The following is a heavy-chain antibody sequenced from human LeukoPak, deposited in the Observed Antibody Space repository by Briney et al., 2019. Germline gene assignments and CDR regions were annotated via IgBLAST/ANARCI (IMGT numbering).Heavy chain of an antibody. CDR3: ARDRSNGDYAFDY. J-gene: IGHJ4*02. D-gene: IGHD4-17*01. CDR2: ITTYRSYI. Sequence: GGSLRLSCTASGFTFSSYDMSWVRQAPGKGLGWVSSITTYRSYIHYADSVKGRFTISRDNAKNSLYLQMNSLRAEDTAVYYCARDRSNGDYAFDYWGQGALVTVSS. CDR1: GFTFSSYD. V-gene: IGHV3-21*01.